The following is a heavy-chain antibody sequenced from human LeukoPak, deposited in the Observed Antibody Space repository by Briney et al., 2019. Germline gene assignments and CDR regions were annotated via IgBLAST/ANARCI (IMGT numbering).Heavy chain of an antibody. Sequence: ASVKVSCKASGFTFTGSYMHWVRQAPGQRLEWMGWINPNSGATNYAQKFQGRVTMTRDTSISTAYMELSSLRSDDTAVYYCARVIECSGYDFRFDYWGQGTQVTVSS. D-gene: IGHD5-12*01. CDR2: INPNSGAT. CDR1: GFTFTGSY. J-gene: IGHJ4*02. CDR3: ARVIECSGYDFRFDY. V-gene: IGHV1-2*02.